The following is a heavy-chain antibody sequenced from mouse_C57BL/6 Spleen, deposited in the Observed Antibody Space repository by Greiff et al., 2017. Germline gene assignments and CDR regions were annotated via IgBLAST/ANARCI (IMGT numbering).Heavy chain of an antibody. D-gene: IGHD1-1*01. CDR2: IYPRSGNT. CDR1: GYTFTSYG. J-gene: IGHJ1*03. Sequence: QVQLKQSGAELARPGASVKLSCKASGYTFTSYGISWVKQRTGQGLEWIGEIYPRSGNTYYNEKFKGKATLTADKSSSTAYMQLSSLTSEDSAVYFCARSGYYGSSYWYFDVWGTGTTVTVSS. CDR3: ARSGYYGSSYWYFDV. V-gene: IGHV1-81*01.